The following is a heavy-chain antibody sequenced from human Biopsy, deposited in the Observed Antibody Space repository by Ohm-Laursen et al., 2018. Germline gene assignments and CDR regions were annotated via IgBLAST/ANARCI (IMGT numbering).Heavy chain of an antibody. CDR1: GFSFENYV. D-gene: IGHD1/OR15-1a*01. CDR2: IRSSGYGGTA. J-gene: IGHJ4*02. Sequence: SLRLSCTASGFSFENYVTKWFRQGPGKGLEWVGLIRSSGYGGTADYAASVKGRFTISRDDSKSFAYLQMTSLRTEDTAVYFCAREGLGTTADYWGQGILVTVSS. V-gene: IGHV3-49*03. CDR3: AREGLGTTADY.